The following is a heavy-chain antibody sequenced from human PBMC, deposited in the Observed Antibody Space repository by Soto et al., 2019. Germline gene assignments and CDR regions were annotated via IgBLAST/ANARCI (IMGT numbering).Heavy chain of an antibody. CDR3: ARDRSPGSTSWYDC. CDR1: GDSVSNKSAA. D-gene: IGHD2-2*01. CDR2: TYYTSRWYN. J-gene: IGHJ5*01. V-gene: IGHV6-1*01. Sequence: SQTLSLTCAISGDSVSNKSAAWNWIRQSPSRGLEWLGRTYYTSRWYNDYAVSVMGRITINPDTSRNQFSLQLNSVTPEDTAVYYCARDRSPGSTSWYDCWCQGALVTVSS.